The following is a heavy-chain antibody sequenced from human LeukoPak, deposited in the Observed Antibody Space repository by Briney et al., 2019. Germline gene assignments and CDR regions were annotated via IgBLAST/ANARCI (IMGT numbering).Heavy chain of an antibody. CDR1: GYSVSSGYY. J-gene: IGHJ4*02. V-gene: IGHV4-38-2*02. CDR2: IYYTGNT. Sequence: SETLSLTCTVSGYSVSSGYYWGWIRQPPGKGLEWIGSIYYTGNTYYNASLKSRVTISIDTSKNQISLRLTSVTATDTAMYYCARQTGSGLFTLPGGQGTLVTVSS. CDR3: ARQTGSGLFTLP. D-gene: IGHD3/OR15-3a*01.